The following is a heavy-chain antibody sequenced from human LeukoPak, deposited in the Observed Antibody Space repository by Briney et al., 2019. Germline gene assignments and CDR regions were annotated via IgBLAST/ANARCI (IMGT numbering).Heavy chain of an antibody. CDR2: INPSVGST. Sequence: ASVKVSCKASGYTFTSYYLHWVRQAPGQGLEWMGIINPSVGSTTYAQKFQGRVAMTRDTSTSTIYMELSSLRSEDTAVYYCARELRSLGVSTGSYFDYWGQGTLVTVSS. CDR1: GYTFTSYY. D-gene: IGHD3-10*01. V-gene: IGHV1-46*01. J-gene: IGHJ4*02. CDR3: ARELRSLGVSTGSYFDY.